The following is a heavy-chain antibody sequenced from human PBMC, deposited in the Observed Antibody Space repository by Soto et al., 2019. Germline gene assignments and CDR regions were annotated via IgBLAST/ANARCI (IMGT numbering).Heavy chain of an antibody. Sequence: ASVKVSCKASGYTFTSYAMHWVRQAPGQRLEWMGWINADNGNTKYSQKFQGRVTMTTDTSTSTAYMELSSLRSDDTAVYYCARGVGSGSYYNQYNWFDPWGQGTLVTVSS. CDR1: GYTFTSYA. D-gene: IGHD3-10*01. V-gene: IGHV1-3*01. CDR2: INADNGNT. J-gene: IGHJ5*02. CDR3: ARGVGSGSYYNQYNWFDP.